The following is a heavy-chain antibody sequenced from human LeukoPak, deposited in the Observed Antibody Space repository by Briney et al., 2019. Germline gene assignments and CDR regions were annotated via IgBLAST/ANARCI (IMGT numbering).Heavy chain of an antibody. CDR3: ARARGDYYYYYGMDV. V-gene: IGHV1-8*01. J-gene: IGHJ6*02. D-gene: IGHD3-10*01. Sequence: APVKVSCKASGYTFTSYDINWVRQATGQGLEWMGWMNPNSGNTGYAQKFQGRVTMTRNTSISTAYTELSSLRSEDTAVYYCARARGDYYYYYGMDVWGQGTTVTVSS. CDR1: GYTFTSYD. CDR2: MNPNSGNT.